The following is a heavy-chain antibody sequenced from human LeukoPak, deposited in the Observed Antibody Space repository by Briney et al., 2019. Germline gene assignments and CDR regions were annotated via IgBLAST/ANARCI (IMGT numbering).Heavy chain of an antibody. CDR1: GGSISSYY. CDR3: ARDAIGRNPWFDP. V-gene: IGHV4-59*01. J-gene: IGHJ5*02. Sequence: SETLSLTCTVSGGSISSYYWSWIRQPPGKGLEWIGYIYYSGNTNYNPSLKSRITISVDTSKNQFSLKLSSVTAADTAVYYCARDAIGRNPWFDPWGQGTLVTVSS. D-gene: IGHD2/OR15-2a*01. CDR2: IYYSGNT.